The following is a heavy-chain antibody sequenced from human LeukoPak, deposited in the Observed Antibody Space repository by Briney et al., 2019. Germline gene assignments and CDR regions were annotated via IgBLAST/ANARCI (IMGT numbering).Heavy chain of an antibody. CDR3: ARTHDYSNWFDP. V-gene: IGHV3-30-3*01. CDR1: GFTFSSYA. D-gene: IGHD4-11*01. Sequence: GRSLRLSCAASGFTFSSYAMHWVRQAPGKGLEWVAVISYDGSNKYYADSVKGRFTISRDNSKNTLYLQMNSLRAEDTAVYYCARTHDYSNWFDPWGQGTLVTVSS. CDR2: ISYDGSNK. J-gene: IGHJ5*02.